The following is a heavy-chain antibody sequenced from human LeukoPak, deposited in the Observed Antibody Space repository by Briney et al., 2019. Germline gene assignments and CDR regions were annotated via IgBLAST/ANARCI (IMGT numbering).Heavy chain of an antibody. CDR3: ARHVSGRWFGDDYPYYADV. V-gene: IGHV4-34*01. Sequence: SETLSLTCAIYGGSFSGYHWSWIRQNTGKGLEWIGEIDPYGGSNYNPSLKSRVTISVDTSKNQFSLKLNSVTAADTALYYCARHVSGRWFGDDYPYYADVWGQGTTVT. CDR2: IDPYGGS. J-gene: IGHJ6*02. D-gene: IGHD3-10*01. CDR1: GGSFSGYH.